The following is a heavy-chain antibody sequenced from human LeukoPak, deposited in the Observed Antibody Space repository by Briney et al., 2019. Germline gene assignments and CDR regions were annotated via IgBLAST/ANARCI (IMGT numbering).Heavy chain of an antibody. J-gene: IGHJ5*02. CDR2: INHSGST. V-gene: IGHV4-34*01. CDR1: GGSFSGYY. CDR3: ARGLAYYDFWSGYSGWFDP. D-gene: IGHD3-3*01. Sequence: SETLSLTCAVYGGSFSGYYWSWIRQPPGKGLEGIREINHSGSTNYNPSLKSRVTISVDTSENQFSLKLSSVTAADTAIYYCARGLAYYDFWSGYSGWFDPWGQGILVAVSS.